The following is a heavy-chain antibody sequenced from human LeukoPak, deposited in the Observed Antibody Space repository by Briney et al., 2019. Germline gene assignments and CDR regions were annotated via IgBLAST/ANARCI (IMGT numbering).Heavy chain of an antibody. CDR2: INSDGSST. CDR3: ASGLYYYDSSGYFDY. CDR1: GFTFSSYW. V-gene: IGHV3-74*01. J-gene: IGHJ4*02. D-gene: IGHD3-22*01. Sequence: GGSLRLSCAASGFTFSSYWMHWVRQAPGKGLVRVSRINSDGSSTSYADSVKGRFTISRDNAKNTLYLQMNSLRAEDTAVYYCASGLYYYDSSGYFDYWGQGTLVTVSS.